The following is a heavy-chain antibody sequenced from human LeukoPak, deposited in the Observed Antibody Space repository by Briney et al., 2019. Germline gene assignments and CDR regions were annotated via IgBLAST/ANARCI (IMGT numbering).Heavy chain of an antibody. V-gene: IGHV4-34*01. CDR3: ARGRHDITMIVVVMTSVSYYLDV. J-gene: IGHJ6*03. Sequence: SETLSLTCAVYGGSFSGYHWTWIRQSPGKGLEWIGDINPSGSTYYNPSLKSRLTISVDTSKNQFSLKLRSVTAADTAVYCCARGRHDITMIVVVMTSVSYYLDVWGKGTTVTVS. CDR2: INPSGST. CDR1: GGSFSGYH. D-gene: IGHD3-22*01.